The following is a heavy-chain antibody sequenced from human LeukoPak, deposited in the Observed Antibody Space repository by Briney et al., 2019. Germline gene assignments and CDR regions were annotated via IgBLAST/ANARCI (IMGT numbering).Heavy chain of an antibody. CDR3: SRGLHDYGDSNYYFDQ. CDR2: IRKKGYGETT. Sequence: GGSLRLSCTASGFTFGDDTWSWFRQAPGKGLEWICFIRKKGYGETTDYAASVRGRFTISRDDAKSIAYLQMNSLKAEDTALYYCSRGLHDYGDSNYYFDQWGRGTLVTVSS. CDR1: GFTFGDDT. V-gene: IGHV3-49*03. J-gene: IGHJ4*02. D-gene: IGHD4-17*01.